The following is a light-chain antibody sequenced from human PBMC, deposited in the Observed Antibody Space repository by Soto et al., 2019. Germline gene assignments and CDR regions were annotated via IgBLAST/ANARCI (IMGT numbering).Light chain of an antibody. Sequence: QSALTQPASVSGSPGQSITISCTGTSSDVGGYNYVSWYQQHPGKAPKLMIYEVSNRPSGVSNRFSGSKSGNTASLTISGLQAEDEADYYCNSYAGTSYVFGTGTKVTVL. J-gene: IGLJ1*01. CDR1: SSDVGGYNY. CDR2: EVS. V-gene: IGLV2-14*01. CDR3: NSYAGTSYV.